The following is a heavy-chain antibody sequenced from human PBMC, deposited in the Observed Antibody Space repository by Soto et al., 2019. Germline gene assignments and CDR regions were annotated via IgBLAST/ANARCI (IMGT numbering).Heavy chain of an antibody. V-gene: IGHV4-31*03. CDR1: GGSISSGGYY. CDR3: ASSYYDFGFVGFFDI. D-gene: IGHD3-3*01. J-gene: IGHJ3*02. Sequence: QVQLQESGPGLAKPSQTLSLTCTVSGGSISSGGYYWSWIRQHPGKGLEWFGYIYYSGSTYYNPSLKSRVTISVDTSKNQFSLKLSSVTAADTAVYYCASSYYDFGFVGFFDIWGQGTMVTVSS. CDR2: IYYSGST.